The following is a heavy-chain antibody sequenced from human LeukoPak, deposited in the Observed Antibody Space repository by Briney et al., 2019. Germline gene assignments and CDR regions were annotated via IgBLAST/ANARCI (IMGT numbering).Heavy chain of an antibody. J-gene: IGHJ4*02. Sequence: SETLSLTCAVYGGSFSGYYWSWLRQPPGKGLEWIGEINHSGSTNYNPSLKSRVTISVDTSKNQFSLKLSSVTAADMAVYYCTKTSPGVPLELWGQGALVTVSS. CDR3: TKTSPGVPLEL. CDR2: INHSGST. V-gene: IGHV4-34*01. CDR1: GGSFSGYY. D-gene: IGHD7-27*01.